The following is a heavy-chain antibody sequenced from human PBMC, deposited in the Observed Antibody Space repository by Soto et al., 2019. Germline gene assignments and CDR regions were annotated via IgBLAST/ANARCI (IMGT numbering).Heavy chain of an antibody. Sequence: GGSLRLSCAASGFTFSSYGMHWVRQAPGKGLEWVAVISYDGSNKYYADSVKGRFTISRDNSKNTLYLQMNSLRAEDTAVYYCAKDLSVTSYYYYGMDVWGQGTTVTVSS. D-gene: IGHD4-4*01. CDR3: AKDLSVTSYYYYGMDV. J-gene: IGHJ6*02. CDR2: ISYDGSNK. V-gene: IGHV3-30*18. CDR1: GFTFSSYG.